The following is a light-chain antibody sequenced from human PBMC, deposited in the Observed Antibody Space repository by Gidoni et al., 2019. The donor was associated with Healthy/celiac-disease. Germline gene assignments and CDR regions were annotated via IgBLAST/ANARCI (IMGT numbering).Light chain of an antibody. CDR3: SSYTSSSTPVV. V-gene: IGLV2-14*01. Sequence: QSALTQPASVSVSPGLSITISCTGTSSDVGGYNYVSWYQQHPGKAPKLMIYDVSNPPSGVSNRFSGSKSGNTASLTISGLQAEDEADYYCSSYTSSSTPVVFGGGTKLTVL. J-gene: IGLJ2*01. CDR1: SSDVGGYNY. CDR2: DVS.